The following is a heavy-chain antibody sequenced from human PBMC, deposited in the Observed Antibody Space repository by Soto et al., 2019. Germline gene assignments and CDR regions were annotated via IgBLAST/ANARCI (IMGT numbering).Heavy chain of an antibody. CDR2: FDPEDGET. J-gene: IGHJ4*02. V-gene: IGHV1-24*01. Sequence: ASVKDSCKVSGHILTELSMHWVRQAPGKGLEWMGGFDPEDGETIYSQYFQGRVTMTEDTSTNTGYLELSSLTSEDTAVYYCAAKRIALVRGLIIPQFYFDYWGQGTLVTVSS. CDR3: AAKRIALVRGLIIPQFYFDY. CDR1: GHILTELS. D-gene: IGHD3-10*01.